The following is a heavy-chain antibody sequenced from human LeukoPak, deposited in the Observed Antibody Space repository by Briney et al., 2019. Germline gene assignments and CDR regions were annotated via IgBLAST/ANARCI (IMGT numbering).Heavy chain of an antibody. V-gene: IGHV3-7*01. J-gene: IGHJ4*02. CDR3: ATFGLVAALDL. CDR1: GFSFNAYW. Sequence: TGGSLRLSCAASGFSFNAYWMAWVRQAPGTGLEWVANINPAGSETFHVDPVKGRFSISRDHAKNLVYLQVNSLRAEDTAVYYCATFGLVAALDLWGQGTLVTVSS. CDR2: INPAGSET. D-gene: IGHD5-12*01.